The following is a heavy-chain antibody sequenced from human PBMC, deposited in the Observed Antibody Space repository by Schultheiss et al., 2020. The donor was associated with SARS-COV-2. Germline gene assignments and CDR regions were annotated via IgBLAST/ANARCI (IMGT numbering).Heavy chain of an antibody. Sequence: SETLSLTCAVSGYSISSGYYWSWIRQPPGKGLEWIGYIYYSGSTNYNPSLKSRVTMSVDTSKNQFSLKLSSVTAADTAVYYCASEPPGIAVAGRRGTLLDWGQGTLVTVSS. CDR1: GYSISSGYY. CDR3: ASEPPGIAVAGRRGTLLD. D-gene: IGHD6-19*01. CDR2: IYYSGST. J-gene: IGHJ4*02. V-gene: IGHV4-61*01.